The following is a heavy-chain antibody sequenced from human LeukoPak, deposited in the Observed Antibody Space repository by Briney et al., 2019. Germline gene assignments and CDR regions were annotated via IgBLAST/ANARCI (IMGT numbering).Heavy chain of an antibody. V-gene: IGHV4-39*01. J-gene: IGHJ4*02. CDR3: ARQTGIAVGGTLEY. D-gene: IGHD6-19*01. CDR2: MSYSENT. Sequence: SETLSLTCTVSGGSISSSNYYWAWLRQPPGKGLEWIGSMSYSENTYYNPSLESRVTLSVDTSKNHFSLKLSSVTAADTAVYFCARQTGIAVGGTLEYWGQGILVTVAS. CDR1: GGSISSSNYY.